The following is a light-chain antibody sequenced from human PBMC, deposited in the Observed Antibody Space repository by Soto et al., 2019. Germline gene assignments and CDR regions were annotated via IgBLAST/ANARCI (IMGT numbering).Light chain of an antibody. V-gene: IGKV3-15*01. CDR1: QTVSIN. J-gene: IGKJ1*01. Sequence: ILRTHSPSTLSVSPLYRATLSCRASQTVSINLAWYQQKPGQPPRLLIYGASTRVTGIPARFSGSGSGTEFTLSISSLQSEDFALYYCQQYGGSSWTFGQGTKVDIK. CDR2: GAS. CDR3: QQYGGSSWT.